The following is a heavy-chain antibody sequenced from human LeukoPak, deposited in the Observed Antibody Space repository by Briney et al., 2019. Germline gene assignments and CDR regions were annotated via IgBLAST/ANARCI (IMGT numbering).Heavy chain of an antibody. V-gene: IGHV4-39*07. J-gene: IGHJ6*03. CDR1: GGSISSSSYY. CDR3: ARVKDPGGYYYMDV. D-gene: IGHD3-16*01. CDR2: IYYSGST. Sequence: PSETLSLTCTVSGGSISSSSYYWGWIRQPPGKGLEWIGSIYYSGSTYYNPSLKSRVTISVDTSKNQFSLKLSSVTAADTAMYYCARVKDPGGYYYMDVWGKGTTVTVSS.